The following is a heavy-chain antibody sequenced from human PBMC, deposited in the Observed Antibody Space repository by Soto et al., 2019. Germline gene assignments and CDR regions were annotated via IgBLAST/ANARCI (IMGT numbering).Heavy chain of an antibody. V-gene: IGHV3-23*01. CDR2: ISASGSDT. Sequence: GGSLRLSCTASEITFSRYAMNWVRQAPGQGLEWVSVISASGSDTFYADSVTGRFTISRDNSRNMVFLQMHSLRAEDTALYYCSRGSSASVFSGMVVWYQGTTVTVSS. CDR3: SRGSSASVFSGMVV. D-gene: IGHD2-2*01. J-gene: IGHJ6*02. CDR1: EITFSRYA.